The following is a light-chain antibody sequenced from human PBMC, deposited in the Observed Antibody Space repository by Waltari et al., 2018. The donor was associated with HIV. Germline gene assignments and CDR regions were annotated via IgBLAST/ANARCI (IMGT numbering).Light chain of an antibody. CDR2: EVN. Sequence: QSALTQPASVSGSPGHSITMSCPGPIGDVGTYHLVPWYKQHPGKAPKLMIYEVNKRPSGVSNRFSGSKSGNTASLTISGLQAEDEAHYFCCSFTGDSTWVFGGGTKLTVL. CDR3: CSFTGDSTWV. CDR1: IGDVGTYHL. V-gene: IGLV2-23*02. J-gene: IGLJ3*02.